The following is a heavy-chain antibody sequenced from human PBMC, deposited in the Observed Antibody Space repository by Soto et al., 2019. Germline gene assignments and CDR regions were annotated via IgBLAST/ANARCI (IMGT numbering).Heavy chain of an antibody. CDR1: VFTSGNAL. Sequence: GGSLRLSCAASVFTSGNALRNWVRQAPGKGRVWVGRIKSKTDGGTTDYAAPVKGRFTIARDDSKNTLYLQMNSLKTEDTAVYYCTTSTYDSSGYYHIQNDYWGQGTLVTVSS. J-gene: IGHJ4*02. D-gene: IGHD3-22*01. CDR3: TTSTYDSSGYYHIQNDY. CDR2: IKSKTDGGTT. V-gene: IGHV3-15*07.